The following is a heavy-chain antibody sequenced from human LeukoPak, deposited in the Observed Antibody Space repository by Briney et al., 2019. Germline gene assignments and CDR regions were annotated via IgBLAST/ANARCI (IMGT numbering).Heavy chain of an antibody. CDR2: INHSGST. CDR3: ARTLSSTSCYFGACYYYYYMDV. CDR1: GGSFSGYY. D-gene: IGHD2-2*01. J-gene: IGHJ6*03. Sequence: PSETLSLTCAVYGGSFSGYYWSWIRQPPGKGLEWIGEINHSGSTNYNPSLKSRVTISVDTSKNQFSLKLSSATAADTAVYYCARTLSSTSCYFGACYYYYYMDVWGKGTTVTVSS. V-gene: IGHV4-34*01.